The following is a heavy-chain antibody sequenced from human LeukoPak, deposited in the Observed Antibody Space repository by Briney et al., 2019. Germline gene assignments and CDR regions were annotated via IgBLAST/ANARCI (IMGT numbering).Heavy chain of an antibody. CDR3: ARARGYYMVVPIDY. Sequence: SETLSLTCAVYGGSFSGYYWSWIRQPPGKGLEWIGEINHSGSTNYNPSLKSRVTISVDTSKNQFSLKLSSVTAADTAVYYCARARGYYMVVPIDYWGQGTLVTVSS. V-gene: IGHV4-34*01. CDR2: INHSGST. D-gene: IGHD2-15*01. CDR1: GGSFSGYY. J-gene: IGHJ4*02.